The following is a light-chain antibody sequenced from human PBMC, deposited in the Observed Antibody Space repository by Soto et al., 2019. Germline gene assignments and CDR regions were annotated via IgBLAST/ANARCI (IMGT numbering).Light chain of an antibody. V-gene: IGKV1-33*01. CDR3: QHYENLGVI. J-gene: IGKJ3*01. Sequence: DIQITQSPSSLSASVGDRVTITCQASQDITHYLNWYQQKQGKAPNLLIYDAANLETGVPSRFSASGTGTHFSFSISCLQPEDIATYYFQHYENLGVIFGPGTKVDIK. CDR1: QDITHY. CDR2: DAA.